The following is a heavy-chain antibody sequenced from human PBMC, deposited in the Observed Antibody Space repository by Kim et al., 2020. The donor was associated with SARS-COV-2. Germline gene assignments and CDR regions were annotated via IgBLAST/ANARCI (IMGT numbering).Heavy chain of an antibody. CDR2: MNHSGST. CDR1: GGSFSGYY. CDR3: ARGGGSYGY. J-gene: IGHJ4*02. D-gene: IGHD1-26*01. V-gene: IGHV4-34*01. Sequence: SETLSLTCAVYGGSFSGYYWSWIRQPPGKGLEWIGEMNHSGSTNYNPSLKSRVTISVDTSKNQFSLKLSSVTAADTAVYYCARGGGSYGYWGQGTLVTVSS.